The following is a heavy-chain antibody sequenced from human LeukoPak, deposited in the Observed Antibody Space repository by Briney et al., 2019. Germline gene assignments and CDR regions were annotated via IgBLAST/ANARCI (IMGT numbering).Heavy chain of an antibody. J-gene: IGHJ6*02. CDR1: GFTFSNAW. Sequence: GGSLRLSCAASGFTFSNAWMSWVRQAPGKGLEWVAVISYDGSNKYYADSVKGRFTISRDNSKNTLYLQMNSLRGDDTAVYYCARAGYSGYDLQYYYGMDVWGQGTTVTVSS. D-gene: IGHD5-12*01. CDR3: ARAGYSGYDLQYYYGMDV. V-gene: IGHV3-30-3*01. CDR2: ISYDGSNK.